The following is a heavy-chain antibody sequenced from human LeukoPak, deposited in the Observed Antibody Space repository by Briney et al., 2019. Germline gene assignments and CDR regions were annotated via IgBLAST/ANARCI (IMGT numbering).Heavy chain of an antibody. Sequence: ASVKVSCKASGGTFSSYAISWVRQAPGQGLEWMGRIIPILGIANYAQKFQGRVTITADKSTSTAYMELSSLRSEDTAVYYCARDHYGYYDAFDIWGQGTMFTVSS. V-gene: IGHV1-69*04. J-gene: IGHJ3*02. CDR3: ARDHYGYYDAFDI. CDR1: GGTFSSYA. CDR2: IIPILGIA. D-gene: IGHD1-26*01.